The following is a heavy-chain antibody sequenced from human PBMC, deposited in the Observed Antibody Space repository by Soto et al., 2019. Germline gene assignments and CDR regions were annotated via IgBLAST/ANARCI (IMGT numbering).Heavy chain of an antibody. V-gene: IGHV4-39*01. CDR2: VYQSGTT. Sequence: SETLSLTCSVSGASISPSSDFWGWIRQAPGKGLEWIGNVYQSGTTRLNPSLKSRVSIFVDRSKNQFSLELNSATAADRAVYYCARQPESTSYFDYWGQGILVTVSS. CDR1: GASISPSSDF. CDR3: ARQPESTSYFDY. D-gene: IGHD2-2*01. J-gene: IGHJ4*02.